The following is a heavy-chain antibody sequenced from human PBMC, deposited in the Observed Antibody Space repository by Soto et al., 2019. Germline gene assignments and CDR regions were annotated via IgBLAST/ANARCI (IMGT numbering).Heavy chain of an antibody. CDR2: IYKSATA. CDR1: GDSISTVDYF. Sequence: SETLSLTCSVSGDSISTVDYFWAWIRQPPGQALEYIGYIYKSATAYYNPSFESRVAISLDTSKSQFSLNVTSVTAADTAVYFCARGRYCLTGRCFPNWFDSWGQGTLVTVSS. D-gene: IGHD2-15*01. J-gene: IGHJ5*01. CDR3: ARGRYCLTGRCFPNWFDS. V-gene: IGHV4-30-4*01.